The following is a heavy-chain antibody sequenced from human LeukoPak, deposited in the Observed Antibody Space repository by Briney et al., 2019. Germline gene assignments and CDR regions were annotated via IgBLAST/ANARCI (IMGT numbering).Heavy chain of an antibody. D-gene: IGHD3-10*01. CDR2: INPSDGDR. Sequence: ASVKVSCKASGYTFITCKMHWVRQAPGQGLEWVGIINPSDGDRRNAQKFQGRVTMTRDMSTSTVYMELSSLRSEDTAVYYCAKDGGSYSADYWGQGTLVTVSS. CDR1: GYTFITCK. J-gene: IGHJ4*02. V-gene: IGHV1-46*01. CDR3: AKDGGSYSADY.